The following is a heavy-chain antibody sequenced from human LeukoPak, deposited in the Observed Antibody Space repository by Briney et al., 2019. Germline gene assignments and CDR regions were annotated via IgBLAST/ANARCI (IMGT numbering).Heavy chain of an antibody. J-gene: IGHJ4*02. Sequence: PGGSLRLSCAASGFTFSSYWMHWVRQAPGKGLVWVSRINSDGSSTSYADSVKGRFTISRDNAKNTLYLQMNSLRAEDTAVYYCARLDTAMVYYFDYWGQGTLVTVSS. D-gene: IGHD5-18*01. CDR2: INSDGSST. CDR3: ARLDTAMVYYFDY. V-gene: IGHV3-74*01. CDR1: GFTFSSYW.